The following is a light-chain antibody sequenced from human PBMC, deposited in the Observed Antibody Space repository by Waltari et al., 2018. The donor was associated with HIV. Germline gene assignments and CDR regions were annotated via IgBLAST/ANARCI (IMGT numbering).Light chain of an antibody. Sequence: SYVLTQPPSVSVAPGKTARITGGGNNIGSKSGHWYQQKPGQAPVLVIYYDSDRPSGIPERFSGSNSGNTATLTISRVEAGDEADYYCQVWDSSSDHVVFGGGTKLTVL. CDR1: NIGSKS. V-gene: IGLV3-21*04. CDR3: QVWDSSSDHVV. CDR2: YDS. J-gene: IGLJ2*01.